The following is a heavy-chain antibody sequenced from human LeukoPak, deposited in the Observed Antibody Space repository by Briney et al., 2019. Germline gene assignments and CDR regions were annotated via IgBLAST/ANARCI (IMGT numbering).Heavy chain of an antibody. CDR3: ARGSTYYDSSGQVPFDY. V-gene: IGHV3-11*04. J-gene: IGHJ4*02. CDR2: ISSSSSTI. D-gene: IGHD3-22*01. Sequence: GGSLRLSCAASGFTFSDYYMSWIRQAPGKGLEWVSYISSSSSTIYYADSVKGRFTISRDNAKNSLYLQMNSLRAEDTAVYYCARGSTYYDSSGQVPFDYWGQGTLVTVSS. CDR1: GFTFSDYY.